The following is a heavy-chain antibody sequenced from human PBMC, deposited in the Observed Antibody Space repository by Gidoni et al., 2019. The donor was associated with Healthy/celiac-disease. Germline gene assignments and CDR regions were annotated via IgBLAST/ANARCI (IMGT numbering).Heavy chain of an antibody. V-gene: IGHV4-39*01. J-gene: IGHJ4*02. D-gene: IGHD3-22*01. CDR3: ARFTPSDYYDSSGYSDY. CDR1: GGSISSSSYY. Sequence: QLQLQESGPGLVKPSETLSLTCTVSGGSISSSSYYWGWIRQPPGKGLEWIGSIYYSGSTYYNPSLKSRVTISVDTSKNQFSLKLSSVTAADTAVYYCARFTPSDYYDSSGYSDYWGQGTLVTVSS. CDR2: IYYSGST.